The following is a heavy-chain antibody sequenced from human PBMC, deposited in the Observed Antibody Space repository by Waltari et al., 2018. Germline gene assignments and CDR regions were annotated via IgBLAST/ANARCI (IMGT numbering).Heavy chain of an antibody. J-gene: IGHJ4*02. CDR1: GFTFDDYA. CDR2: ISWNSGSI. Sequence: EVQLVESGGGLVQPGRSLRLSCAASGFTFDDYAMHWVRQAPGKGLEWVSGISWNSGSIGYADSVKGRFTISRDNAKNSLYLQMNSLRAEDTALYYCAKDMRDLAVAGTFDYWGQGTLVTVSS. V-gene: IGHV3-9*01. D-gene: IGHD6-19*01. CDR3: AKDMRDLAVAGTFDY.